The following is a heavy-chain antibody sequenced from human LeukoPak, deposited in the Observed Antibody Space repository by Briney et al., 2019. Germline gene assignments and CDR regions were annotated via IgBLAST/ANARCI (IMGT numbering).Heavy chain of an antibody. Sequence: GGSLRLSCAASGFTFSDFYMISSSQRAINYGDAVKGRFTTSRDNAKNSLFLQMSSLRAEDTAIYYCAGRASDSYLLYWGQGILVTVSA. CDR1: GFTFSDFY. CDR3: AGRASDSYLLY. J-gene: IGHJ4*02. CDR2: SSSQRAI. D-gene: IGHD2-15*01. V-gene: IGHV3-11*01.